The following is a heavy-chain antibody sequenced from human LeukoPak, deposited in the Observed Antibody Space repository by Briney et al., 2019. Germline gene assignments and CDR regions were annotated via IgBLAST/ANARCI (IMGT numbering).Heavy chain of an antibody. J-gene: IGHJ2*01. Sequence: GSLRLSCAASGFTVSSNYMSWVRQAPGKGLEWIGYISYSGNTNYNPSLKSRVTISEGTSKSQFSLKLSSVTAADTAVYFCARSVSGTSPWYFDLWGRGTLVTVSS. CDR1: GFTVSSNY. D-gene: IGHD2-8*01. CDR2: ISYSGNT. CDR3: ARSVSGTSPWYFDL. V-gene: IGHV4-59*02.